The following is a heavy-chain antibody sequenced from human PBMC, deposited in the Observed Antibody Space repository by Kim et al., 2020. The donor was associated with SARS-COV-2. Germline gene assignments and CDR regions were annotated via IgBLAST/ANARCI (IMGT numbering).Heavy chain of an antibody. D-gene: IGHD2-2*01. CDR2: VYYTGST. V-gene: IGHV4-39*01. J-gene: IGHJ1*01. CDR3: ARQKYGIPAATDI. CDR1: GDSMNSPNYY. Sequence: SETLSLTCSVSGDSMNSPNYYWAWIRQPPGKGLEWIGAVYYTGSTYYNPSLESRVTLSVDTSENHFSLRVKSVTAADTAVYYCARQKYGIPAATDIWGEG.